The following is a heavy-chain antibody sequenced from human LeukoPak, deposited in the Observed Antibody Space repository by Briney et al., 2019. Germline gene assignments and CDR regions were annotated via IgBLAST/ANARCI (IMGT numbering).Heavy chain of an antibody. CDR1: RGSMSSGDSY. CDR2: IHNSGST. V-gene: IGHV4-30-4*01. D-gene: IGHD3-22*01. Sequence: SKTLSLTCSVSRGSMSSGDSYWSWIRQSPGKGLEWMGYIHNSGSTDYNPSLGSRIVMSIDMSKNQFSLRLSSVTAADTAVYYCARGRPDDSRPYHNFFDPWGQGARVTVSS. CDR3: ARGRPDDSRPYHNFFDP. J-gene: IGHJ5*02.